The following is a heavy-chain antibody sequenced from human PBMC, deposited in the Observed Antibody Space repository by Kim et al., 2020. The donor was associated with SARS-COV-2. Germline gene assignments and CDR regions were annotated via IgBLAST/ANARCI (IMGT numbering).Heavy chain of an antibody. V-gene: IGHV2-70*11. D-gene: IGHD3-10*01. J-gene: IGHJ4*02. CDR3: ARTPDYYGSGSFDY. CDR2: IDWDDDK. Sequence: SGPTLVNPTQTLTLTCTFSGFSLSTSGMCVSWIRQPPGKALEWLARIDWDDDKYYSTSLKTRLTISKDTSKNQVVLTMTNMDPVDTATYYCARTPDYYGSGSFDYWGQGTLVTVSS. CDR1: GFSLSTSGMC.